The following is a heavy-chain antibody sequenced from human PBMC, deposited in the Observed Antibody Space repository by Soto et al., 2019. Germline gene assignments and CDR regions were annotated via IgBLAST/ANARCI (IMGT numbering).Heavy chain of an antibody. CDR3: ARRDSSWYQDWFDP. J-gene: IGHJ5*02. CDR1: GGPISSSSYY. CDR2: IYYSGST. Sequence: SETLSLTCTVSGGPISSSSYYWGWIRQPPGKGLEWIGSIYYSGSTYYNPSLKSRVTISVDTSKNQFSLKLSSVTAADTAVYYCARRDSSWYQDWFDPWGQGTLVTVSS. D-gene: IGHD6-13*01. V-gene: IGHV4-39*01.